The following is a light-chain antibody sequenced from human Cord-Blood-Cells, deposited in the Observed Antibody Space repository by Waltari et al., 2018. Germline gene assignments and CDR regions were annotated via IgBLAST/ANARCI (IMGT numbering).Light chain of an antibody. Sequence: DIQMIQSPSSLSASVGDRVTITCRASQSISSYLNWYQQKPGKAPKLLIYAASSLQSGVPSRFSGSGSGTDFTLTISSLQPEDFATYYCQQSYSTPGIGTFGQGTKVEIK. CDR2: AAS. CDR3: QQSYSTPGIGT. V-gene: IGKV1-39*01. CDR1: QSISSY. J-gene: IGKJ1*01.